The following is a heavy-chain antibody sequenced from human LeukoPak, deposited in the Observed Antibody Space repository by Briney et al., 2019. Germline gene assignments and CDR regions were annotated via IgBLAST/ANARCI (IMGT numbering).Heavy chain of an antibody. V-gene: IGHV3-21*01. CDR2: ISSSESYI. CDR3: ARAPYCGGDCYLYYFDY. J-gene: IGHJ4*02. CDR1: GFTFGSDS. D-gene: IGHD2-21*02. Sequence: GGSLRPACAASGFTFGSDSMNWVSHAPGKGLEWVSSISSSESYIYYEDSVSGRFTISRDNAKISMYLHMNSLRAEDTAVYYCARAPYCGGDCYLYYFDYWGQGTLVTVSS.